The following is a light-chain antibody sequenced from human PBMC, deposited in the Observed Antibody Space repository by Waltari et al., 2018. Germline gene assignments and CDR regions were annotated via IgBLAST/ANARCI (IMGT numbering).Light chain of an antibody. V-gene: IGLV3-19*01. CDR3: HSRDTTSTRI. CDR2: GQN. Sequence: SSELTQDPAVSVALGQTVRITCQGDSLRRFYARWYQQRPGQAPILVLYGQNNRPSGIPDRFSGSTSGNTASLTITRAQAEDEGDYFCHSRDTTSTRIFGGGTRVTV. CDR1: SLRRFY. J-gene: IGLJ2*01.